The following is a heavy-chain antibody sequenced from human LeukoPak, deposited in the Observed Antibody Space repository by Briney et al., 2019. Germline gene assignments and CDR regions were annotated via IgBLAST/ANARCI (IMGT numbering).Heavy chain of an antibody. CDR3: AKDTAPIAAAGDFDY. CDR2: INSDGSST. J-gene: IGHJ4*02. V-gene: IGHV3-74*01. CDR1: GFTFSSYW. Sequence: GGSLRLSCAASGFTFSSYWMHWVRQAPGKGLVWVSRINSDGSSTSYADSVKGRFTISRDNAKNSLYLQMNSLRAEDTALYYCAKDTAPIAAAGDFDYWGQGTLVTVSS. D-gene: IGHD6-13*01.